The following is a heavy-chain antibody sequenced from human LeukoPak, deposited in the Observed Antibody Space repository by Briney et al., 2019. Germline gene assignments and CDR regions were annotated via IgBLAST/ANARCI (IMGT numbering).Heavy chain of an antibody. V-gene: IGHV3-21*01. J-gene: IGHJ4*02. Sequence: PGGSLRLSCAASGFTFSSYSMNWVRQAPGKGLEWVSSITSSSSYIYYADSVKGRFTISRDNAKNTVSLEMNSLRAEDTGVYYCGMLPPGYWGQGTLVTVSS. CDR1: GFTFSSYS. CDR2: ITSSSSYI. D-gene: IGHD3-16*01. CDR3: GMLPPGY.